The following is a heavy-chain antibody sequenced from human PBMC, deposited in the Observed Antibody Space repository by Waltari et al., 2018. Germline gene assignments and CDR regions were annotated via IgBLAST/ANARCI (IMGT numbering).Heavy chain of an antibody. D-gene: IGHD2-21*01. J-gene: IGHJ4*02. V-gene: IGHV3-30*02. Sequence: QVQLVESGGGVVQPGDSLRLSCAASGYPFSSYGIHWVRQAPGKGLEWVAFIRFDGTDKYYTDSVKGRFTIFRDNSKNTLYLQMNSLRVEDTAMYFCAKEGNCGGECYSDYWGQGALVTVSS. CDR1: GYPFSSYG. CDR2: IRFDGTDK. CDR3: AKEGNCGGECYSDY.